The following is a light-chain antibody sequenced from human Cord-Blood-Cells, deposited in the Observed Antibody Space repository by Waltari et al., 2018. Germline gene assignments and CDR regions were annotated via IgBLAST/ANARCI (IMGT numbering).Light chain of an antibody. V-gene: IGLV3-21*04. Sequence: SYVLTQPPSVSVAPGKTARITRGGNNIGSNSVHWYQQKPGQAPVLVIYYDSDRPSGIPERFSGSNSGNTATLTISRVEAGDEADYYCQVWDSSSDHVVFGGGTKLTVL. J-gene: IGLJ2*01. CDR2: YDS. CDR1: NIGSNS. CDR3: QVWDSSSDHVV.